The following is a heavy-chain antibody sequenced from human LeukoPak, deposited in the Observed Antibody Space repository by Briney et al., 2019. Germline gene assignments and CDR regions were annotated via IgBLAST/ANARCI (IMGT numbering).Heavy chain of an antibody. CDR3: AKGPDSSGYPW. V-gene: IGHV3-30*14. J-gene: IGHJ4*02. D-gene: IGHD3-22*01. Sequence: GGSLRLSCAASGFTFSSYAMHWVRQAPGKGLEWVAVISYDGSNKYYADSVKGRFTISRDNSKNTLYLQMNSLRAEDTAVYYCAKGPDSSGYPWWGQGTLVTVSS. CDR2: ISYDGSNK. CDR1: GFTFSSYA.